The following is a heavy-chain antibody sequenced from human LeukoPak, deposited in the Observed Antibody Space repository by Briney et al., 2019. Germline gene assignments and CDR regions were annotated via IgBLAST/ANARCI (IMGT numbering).Heavy chain of an antibody. CDR3: AGLLTTGATFYFDY. D-gene: IGHD4-11*01. Sequence: SETLSLTCTVSGGSISSSSYSWGWIRQPPGKGLEWIGSIYYSGSTYYNPSLKSRVTISVDTSKNQFSLKLSSVTAADTAVYYCAGLLTTGATFYFDYWGQGTLVTVSS. CDR2: IYYSGST. CDR1: GGSISSSSYS. V-gene: IGHV4-39*01. J-gene: IGHJ4*02.